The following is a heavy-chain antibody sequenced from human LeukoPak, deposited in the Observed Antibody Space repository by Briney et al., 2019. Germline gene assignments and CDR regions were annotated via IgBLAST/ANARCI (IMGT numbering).Heavy chain of an antibody. Sequence: GGSLRLSCAASGFTFSSYWMSWVRQAPGKGLEWVANIKEDGSEEYYVDSVKGRFTISRDNAKNSLYLQMNSLRVEDTAVYYCASGRAAAGLSVSGHWGQGTLATVSS. CDR2: IKEDGSEE. CDR3: ASGRAAAGLSVSGH. CDR1: GFTFSSYW. D-gene: IGHD6-13*01. V-gene: IGHV3-7*01. J-gene: IGHJ4*02.